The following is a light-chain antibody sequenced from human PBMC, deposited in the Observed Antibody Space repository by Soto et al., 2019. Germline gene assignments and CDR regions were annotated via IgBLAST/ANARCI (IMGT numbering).Light chain of an antibody. CDR3: HQYDDRPYT. CDR1: QNISKY. J-gene: IGKJ2*01. Sequence: DIHMTQSPSSLSASVGDRVTITCQTSQNISKYLIWYQQSPGKAPSLLISDASNLEAVVPSRFSGHGSGTHFTLTTSSLQPEDIGRYYCHQYDDRPYTFGQGTSLQIK. CDR2: DAS. V-gene: IGKV1-33*01.